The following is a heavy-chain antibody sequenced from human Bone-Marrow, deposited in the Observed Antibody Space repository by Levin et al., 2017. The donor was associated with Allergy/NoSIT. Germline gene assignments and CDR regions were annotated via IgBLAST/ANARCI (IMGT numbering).Heavy chain of an antibody. J-gene: IGHJ4*02. D-gene: IGHD3-10*01. CDR3: ARSVAGEFDY. CDR1: GGSISGYY. Sequence: SETLSLTCTVSGGSISGYYWSWVRQPPGKGLEWVGHIFYSGSTNYNPSLKSRVTISINTSKNQFSLYLTSVTAADTAFYYCARSVAGEFDYWGQGTLVTVSS. V-gene: IGHV4-59*01. CDR2: IFYSGST.